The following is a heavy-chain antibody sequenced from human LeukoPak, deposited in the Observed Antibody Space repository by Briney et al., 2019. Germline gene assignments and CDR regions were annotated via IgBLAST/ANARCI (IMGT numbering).Heavy chain of an antibody. CDR2: IDPSDSYT. CDR1: GYSFTSYW. Sequence: GESLKISCQGSGYSFTSYWISWVRQMPGKGLEWRGRIDPSDSYTNYSPSFQDHVTISADKSVSTAYLQWSSLKASDTAMYYCARVSGSYTRVDYWGQGTLVTVSS. V-gene: IGHV5-10-1*01. CDR3: ARVSGSYTRVDY. D-gene: IGHD3-10*01. J-gene: IGHJ4*02.